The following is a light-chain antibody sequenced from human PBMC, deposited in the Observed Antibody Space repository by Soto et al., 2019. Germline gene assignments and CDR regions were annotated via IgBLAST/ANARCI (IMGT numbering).Light chain of an antibody. J-gene: IGLJ2*01. CDR2: STN. V-gene: IGLV7-43*01. CDR1: TGAVTSGNY. CDR3: LLYYGGQVGV. Sequence: QAVVTQEPSLTVSPGGTVTLTCAASTGAVTSGNYPNWFQQKPGQAPRALIYSTNHKYSWTPARFSGSLLGGKAALTLSGVQPEDDADYYCLLYYGGQVGVFGGGTKVTVL.